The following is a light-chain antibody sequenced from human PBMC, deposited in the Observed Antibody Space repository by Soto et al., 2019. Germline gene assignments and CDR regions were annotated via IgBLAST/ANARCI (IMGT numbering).Light chain of an antibody. CDR2: GAS. J-gene: IGKJ5*01. CDR1: QSVSSSY. CDR3: QQYGGSPIT. V-gene: IGKV3-20*01. Sequence: EIVLTQSPGTLSLSPGARATLSCLASQSVSSSYLAWYQQKPGQAPRLLIYGASSRATGIPDRFSGSGSGTDFTLTISSLEPEDFAVYYCQQYGGSPITFGLGTRLEIK.